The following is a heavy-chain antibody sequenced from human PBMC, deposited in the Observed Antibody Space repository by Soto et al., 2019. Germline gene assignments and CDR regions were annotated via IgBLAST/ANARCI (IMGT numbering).Heavy chain of an antibody. CDR1: GYTFTDYY. V-gene: IGHV1-69-2*01. CDR2: VDPEDGET. D-gene: IGHD3-22*01. CDR3: ATVRYDSSGYIGGYFDY. Sequence: EVQLVQSGAEVKKPGATVKISCKVSGYTFTDYYMHWVQQAPGKGLEWMGLVDPEDGETIYAEKFQGRVTITADTSTDTAYMELSSLRSEDTAVYYCATVRYDSSGYIGGYFDYWGQGTLVTVSS. J-gene: IGHJ4*02.